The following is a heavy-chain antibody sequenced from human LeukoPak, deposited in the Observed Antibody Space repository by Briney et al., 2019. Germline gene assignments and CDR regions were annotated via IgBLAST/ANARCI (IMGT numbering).Heavy chain of an antibody. CDR3: AKVRVVFNWNYAYYFDY. D-gene: IGHD1-7*01. J-gene: IGHJ4*02. V-gene: IGHV3-30*18. CDR2: ISYDGSDK. CDR1: GFTFSDYA. Sequence: GGSLRLSCAASGFTFSDYAMHWVRQAPGKGLEWVALISYDGSDKYYADSVKGRLTISRDNSMNTLYLQMNSLRVDDTAVYYCAKVRVVFNWNYAYYFDYWGQGTLVTVSS.